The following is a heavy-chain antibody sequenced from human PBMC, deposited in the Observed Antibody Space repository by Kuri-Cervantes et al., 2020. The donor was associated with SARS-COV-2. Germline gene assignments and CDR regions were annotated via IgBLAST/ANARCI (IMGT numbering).Heavy chain of an antibody. Sequence: GSLKISCAASGFTVSSNYMSWVRQAPGKGLEWVSAISGSGGSTYYADSVKGRFTISRDNSKNTLYLQMNSLRAEDTAVYYCARVWTYCSSTSCYDAFDIWGQGTMVTVSS. D-gene: IGHD2-2*01. CDR2: ISGSGGST. J-gene: IGHJ3*02. V-gene: IGHV3-23*01. CDR1: GFTVSSNY. CDR3: ARVWTYCSSTSCYDAFDI.